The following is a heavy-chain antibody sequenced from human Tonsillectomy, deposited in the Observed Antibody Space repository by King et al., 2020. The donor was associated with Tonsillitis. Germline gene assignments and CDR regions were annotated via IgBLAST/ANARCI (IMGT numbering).Heavy chain of an antibody. J-gene: IGHJ4*02. D-gene: IGHD3-10*01. Sequence: QLVQSGGGVVQPGRSLRLSCAASGFTFSSYGMHWVRQAPGKGLEWVAVISYDGSNKYYADSVKGRFTISRDNSKNTLYLQMNSLRAEDTAVYYCAKGSLLWFGELYIYFDYWGQGTLVTVSS. CDR2: ISYDGSNK. CDR1: GFTFSSYG. V-gene: IGHV3-30*18. CDR3: AKGSLLWFGELYIYFDY.